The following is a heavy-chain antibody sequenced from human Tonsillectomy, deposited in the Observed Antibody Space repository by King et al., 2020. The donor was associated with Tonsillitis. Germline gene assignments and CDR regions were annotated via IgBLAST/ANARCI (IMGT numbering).Heavy chain of an antibody. D-gene: IGHD1-1*01. CDR3: ARGGTTMGKCFYYTMDV. J-gene: IGHJ6*02. V-gene: IGHV1-2*04. CDR2: VNPNTGAT. CDR1: GYTFTGYY. Sequence: QLVQSGAEVRKPGASVKVSCKASGYTFTGYYMHWVRQAPGQGLEWMGWVNPNTGATNYARKFQGWVTMTRDTSVSTAYMELSRLKSDDTATYYCARGGTTMGKCFYYTMDVGGQGTTVAVSS.